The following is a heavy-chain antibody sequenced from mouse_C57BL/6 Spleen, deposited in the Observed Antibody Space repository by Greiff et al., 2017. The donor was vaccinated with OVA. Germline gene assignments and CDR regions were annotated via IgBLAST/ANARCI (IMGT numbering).Heavy chain of an antibody. D-gene: IGHD2-1*01. J-gene: IGHJ2*01. CDR1: GYTFTSYW. CDR2: IYPGSGST. Sequence: QVHVKQPGAELVKPGASVKMSCKASGYTFTSYWITWVKQRPGQGLEWIGDIYPGSGSTNYNEKFKSKATLTVDTSSSTAYMQLSSLTSEDSAVYYCARKGVTTRYFDYWGQGTTLTVSS. CDR3: ARKGVTTRYFDY. V-gene: IGHV1-55*01.